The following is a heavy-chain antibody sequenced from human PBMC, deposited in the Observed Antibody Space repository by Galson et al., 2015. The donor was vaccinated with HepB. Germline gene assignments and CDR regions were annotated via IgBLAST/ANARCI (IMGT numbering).Heavy chain of an antibody. CDR2: IIPIFGTA. D-gene: IGHD3-3*01. J-gene: IGHJ4*02. V-gene: IGHV1-69*13. CDR3: ARSDDFWSGSRAYYFDY. CDR1: GGTFSSYA. Sequence: SVKVSCKASGGTFSSYAISWVRQAPGQGLEWMGGIIPIFGTANYAQKFQGRITITADESTSTAYMELSSLRSEDTAVYYCARSDDFWSGSRAYYFDYWGQGTLVTVSS.